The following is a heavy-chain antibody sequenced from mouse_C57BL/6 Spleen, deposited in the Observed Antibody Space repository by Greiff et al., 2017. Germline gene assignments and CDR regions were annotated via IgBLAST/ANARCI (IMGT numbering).Heavy chain of an antibody. Sequence: VQGVESGAELARPGASVKLSCKASGYTFTSYGISWVKQRTGQGLEWIGEIYPRSGNTYYNEKFKGKATLTADKSSSTAYMELRSLTSEDSAVYFCAREGVTTVVATDFDYWGQGTTLTVSS. D-gene: IGHD1-1*01. CDR1: GYTFTSYG. J-gene: IGHJ2*01. V-gene: IGHV1-81*01. CDR3: AREGVTTVVATDFDY. CDR2: IYPRSGNT.